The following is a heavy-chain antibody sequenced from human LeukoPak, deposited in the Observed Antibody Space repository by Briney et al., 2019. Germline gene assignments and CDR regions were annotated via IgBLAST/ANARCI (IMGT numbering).Heavy chain of an antibody. J-gene: IGHJ4*02. CDR1: GGTFISYA. D-gene: IGHD2-2*01. CDR2: IIPIFGTA. V-gene: IGHV1-69*13. Sequence: ASVKVSCKASGGTFISYAISWVRQAPGQGLEWMGGIIPIFGTANYAQKFQGRVTITADESTSTAYMELSSLRSEDTAVYYCAAPTGYCSSTSCYAFDYWGQGTLVTVST. CDR3: AAPTGYCSSTSCYAFDY.